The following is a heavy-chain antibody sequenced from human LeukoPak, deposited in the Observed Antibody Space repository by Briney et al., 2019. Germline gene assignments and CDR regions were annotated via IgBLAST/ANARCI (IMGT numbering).Heavy chain of an antibody. J-gene: IGHJ4*02. CDR1: GFTFSGYS. Sequence: PGGSLRLSCAASGFTFSGYSMNWVRQAPGKGLEWVSYISSSSSTIYYADSVKGRFTISRDNAKNSLYLQMNSLSVEDTAVYYCARGLIVGATIAFDYWGQGTLVTVSS. D-gene: IGHD1-26*01. V-gene: IGHV3-48*04. CDR3: ARGLIVGATIAFDY. CDR2: ISSSSSTI.